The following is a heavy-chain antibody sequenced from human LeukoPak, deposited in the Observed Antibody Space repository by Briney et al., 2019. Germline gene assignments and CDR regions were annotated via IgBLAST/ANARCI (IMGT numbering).Heavy chain of an antibody. D-gene: IGHD3-9*01. J-gene: IGHJ4*02. Sequence: ASVKVSCKASGYTCTNYYMHWVRQAPGQGLEWMGWINSNSGGTNYAQKFQGRVTMTRDTSISTAYMELTRLRADDTAVYYCARSPHILTGENFDYWGQGALVTVSS. CDR1: GYTCTNYY. CDR2: INSNSGGT. V-gene: IGHV1-2*02. CDR3: ARSPHILTGENFDY.